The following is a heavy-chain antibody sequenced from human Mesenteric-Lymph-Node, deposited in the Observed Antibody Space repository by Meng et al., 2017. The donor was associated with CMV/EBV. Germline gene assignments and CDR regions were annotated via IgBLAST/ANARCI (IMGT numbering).Heavy chain of an antibody. J-gene: IGHJ4*02. CDR2: IYYSGST. CDR1: GGSFSGYY. CDR3: ARGYYYGSGISDYFDY. Sequence: GSLRLSCAVYGGSFSGYYWSWIRQPPGKGLEWIGYIYYSGSTNYNPSLKSRVTISVDTSKNQFSLKLSSVTAADTAVYYCARGYYYGSGISDYFDYWGQGTLVTVSS. D-gene: IGHD3-10*01. V-gene: IGHV4-59*01.